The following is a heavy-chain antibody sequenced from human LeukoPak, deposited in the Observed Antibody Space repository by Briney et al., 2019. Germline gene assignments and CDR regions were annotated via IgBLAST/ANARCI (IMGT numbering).Heavy chain of an antibody. D-gene: IGHD5-18*01. CDR3: AREGQLRGYSYGYESYYFDY. V-gene: IGHV3-11*01. Sequence: GGSLRLSCAASGFTFSDYYMSWIRQAPGKGLEWVSYISSSGSTIYYADSVKGRFTISRDNAKNSLYLQMNSLRAEDTAVYYCAREGQLRGYSYGYESYYFDYWGQGTLVTVSS. CDR2: ISSSGSTI. J-gene: IGHJ4*02. CDR1: GFTFSDYY.